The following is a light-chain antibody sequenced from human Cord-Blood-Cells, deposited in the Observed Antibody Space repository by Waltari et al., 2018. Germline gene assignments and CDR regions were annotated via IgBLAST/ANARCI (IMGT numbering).Light chain of an antibody. V-gene: IGKV2-28*01. CDR1: QSLLHSNGYNY. CDR3: MQALQTPT. CDR2: LGS. J-gene: IGKJ5*01. Sequence: DIVMTHSPLSLPVTPGEPASISCRSSQSLLHSNGYNYLDWYLQKPGQSPQLLIYLGSNRASGVPDRFSGSGSGTEFTLKISRVEAEDVGVYYCMQALQTPTFGQGTRLEIK.